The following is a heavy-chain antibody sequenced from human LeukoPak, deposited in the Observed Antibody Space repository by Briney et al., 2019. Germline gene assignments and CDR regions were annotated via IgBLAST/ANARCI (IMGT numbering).Heavy chain of an antibody. D-gene: IGHD6-19*01. CDR3: ARGQLAGYCFDY. V-gene: IGHV4-34*01. CDR1: GESFSGYY. J-gene: IGHJ4*02. Sequence: SETLSLTCAVYGESFSGYYFTWIRQSPGKGLEWVAEIHHSGATSYNPSLKSRVTISLDASKNQISLTLRSVTAADTAVYYCARGQLAGYCFDYWGQGTLVTVSS. CDR2: IHHSGAT.